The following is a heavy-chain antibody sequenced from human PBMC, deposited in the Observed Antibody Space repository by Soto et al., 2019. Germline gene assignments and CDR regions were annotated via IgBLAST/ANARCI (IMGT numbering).Heavy chain of an antibody. CDR3: ARRAGTITNSYYYYFDV. CDR1: GYNFGSKW. CDR2: IYPGDSDT. V-gene: IGHV5-51*01. D-gene: IGHD1-7*01. Sequence: GESLKISCKGSGYNFGSKWIGWVRQMPGKGLEWMGIIYPGDSDTRYSPYFQGQVTISADKSINTAYLQWSSLKASDTAMYYCARRAGTITNSYYYYFDVWAKGITVTVSS. J-gene: IGHJ6*03.